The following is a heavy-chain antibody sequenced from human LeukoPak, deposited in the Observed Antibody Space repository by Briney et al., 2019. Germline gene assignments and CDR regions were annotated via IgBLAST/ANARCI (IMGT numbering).Heavy chain of an antibody. Sequence: SETLSLTCTVSGGSISSGNYCWSWIRQPPGKGLEWIGYIYYRGSTYYNPSLKSRVTISVDTSKNQFSLKLSSVTAADTAVYYCARATEMDVWGKGTTVTVSS. CDR3: ARATEMDV. V-gene: IGHV4-30-4*08. CDR1: GGSISSGNYC. J-gene: IGHJ6*04. CDR2: IYYRGST. D-gene: IGHD1-14*01.